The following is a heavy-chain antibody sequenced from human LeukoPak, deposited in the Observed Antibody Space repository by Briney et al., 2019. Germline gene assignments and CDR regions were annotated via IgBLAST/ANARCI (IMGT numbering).Heavy chain of an antibody. CDR1: GYTFTGYY. J-gene: IGHJ4*02. V-gene: IGHV1-2*02. CDR3: AREGPYSDSSRSRFDY. Sequence: ASVKVSCKASGYTFTGYYMHWVRQAPGQGLEWMGWINPNSGGTNYAQKFHGRVTMTRDTSTSTVYMDHSSLRSEDTDVYYCAREGPYSDSSRSRFDYWGQGTLVTVSS. D-gene: IGHD6-6*01. CDR2: INPNSGGT.